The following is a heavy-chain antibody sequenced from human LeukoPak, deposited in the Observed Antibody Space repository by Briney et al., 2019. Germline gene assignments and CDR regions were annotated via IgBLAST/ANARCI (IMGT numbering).Heavy chain of an antibody. J-gene: IGHJ3*02. V-gene: IGHV3-30*18. CDR2: TSYDGSNK. D-gene: IGHD3-22*01. Sequence: GRSLRLSCAPSGFTFNSFGMHWVRQAPGKGLEWVAVTSYDGSNKYFADSVKGRFTISRDNSKNTLYLQMNSLRAEDTAVYYCAKDYDSSGWAAFDIWGQGTMVTVSS. CDR3: AKDYDSSGWAAFDI. CDR1: GFTFNSFG.